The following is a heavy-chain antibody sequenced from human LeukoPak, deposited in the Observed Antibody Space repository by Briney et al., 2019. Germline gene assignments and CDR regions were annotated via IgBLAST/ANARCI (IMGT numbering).Heavy chain of an antibody. CDR3: AKVTGERAYYYYVDV. D-gene: IGHD7-27*01. Sequence: PGGSLRLSCAASGFTFSSYWMSWVRQAPGKGLEWVAFIRYDGSNKYYADSVKGRFTISRDNSKNTLYLQMNSLRAEDTAVYYCAKVTGERAYYYYVDVWGKGTTVTVSS. CDR2: IRYDGSNK. CDR1: GFTFSSYW. V-gene: IGHV3-30*02. J-gene: IGHJ6*03.